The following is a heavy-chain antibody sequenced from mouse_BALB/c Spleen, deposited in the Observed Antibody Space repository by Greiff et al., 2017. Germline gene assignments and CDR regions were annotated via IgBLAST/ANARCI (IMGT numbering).Heavy chain of an antibody. CDR3: AREGGGSSYDFDY. V-gene: IGHV5-6-3*01. J-gene: IGHJ2*01. Sequence: EVQGVESGGGLVQPGGSLKLSCAASGFTFSSYGMSWVRQTPDKRLELVATINSNGGSTYYPDSVKGRFTISRDNAKNTLYLQMSSLKSEDTAMYYCAREGGGSSYDFDYWGQGTTLTVSS. CDR1: GFTFSSYG. D-gene: IGHD1-1*01. CDR2: INSNGGST.